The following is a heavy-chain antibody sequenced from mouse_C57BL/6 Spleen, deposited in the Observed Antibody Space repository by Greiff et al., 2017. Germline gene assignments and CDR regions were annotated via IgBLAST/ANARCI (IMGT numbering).Heavy chain of an antibody. D-gene: IGHD1-1*01. CDR2: ISYDGSN. V-gene: IGHV3-6*01. CDR3: ARVTDYAMDY. J-gene: IGHJ4*01. CDR1: GYSITSGYY. Sequence: EVKLQESGPGLVKPSQSLSLTCSVTGYSITSGYYWNWIRQFPGNKLEWMGYISYDGSNNYNPSLKNRNAITRDTSKNMFFLKLNSVTTEDTATYYCARVTDYAMDYWGQGTSVTVSS.